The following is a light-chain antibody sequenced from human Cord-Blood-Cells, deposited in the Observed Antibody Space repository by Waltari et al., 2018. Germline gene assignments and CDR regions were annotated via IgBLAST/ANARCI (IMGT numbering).Light chain of an antibody. CDR2: KGS. V-gene: IGLV3-25*03. J-gene: IGLJ1*01. Sequence: ELTRAPSGAAVPAQQASTAASVASLQTTYDHWYQQKPGQAPVLVIDKGSERPSGIPERFSGSSSGTTVTLTISGVQAEDEADYYCQSADSSGTNYVFGTGTKVTVL. CDR1: SLQTTY. CDR3: QSADSSGTNYV.